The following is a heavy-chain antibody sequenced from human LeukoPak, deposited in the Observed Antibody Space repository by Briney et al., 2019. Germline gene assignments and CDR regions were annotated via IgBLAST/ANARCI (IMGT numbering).Heavy chain of an antibody. CDR2: INPNSGGT. V-gene: IGHV1-2*02. D-gene: IGHD6-19*01. Sequence: ASVTVSCKASGYTFTGYYMHWVRQAPGQGLEWMGWINPNSGGTNYAQHFQGRVTMTRDTSISTAYMELNRLRSDDTAVYYCATFSSGWSHWGQGTLVTVSS. J-gene: IGHJ4*02. CDR1: GYTFTGYY. CDR3: ATFSSGWSH.